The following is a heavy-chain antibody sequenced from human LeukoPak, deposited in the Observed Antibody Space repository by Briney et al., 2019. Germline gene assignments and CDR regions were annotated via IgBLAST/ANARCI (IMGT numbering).Heavy chain of an antibody. J-gene: IGHJ5*02. CDR3: ARGDNWNDNWFDP. CDR2: INHSGST. CDR1: GGSFSGYF. Sequence: PSETLSLTCAVYGGSFSGYFWSWIRQPPGKGLEWIGEINHSGSTNYNPSLKSRVTISVDTSKNQFSLKLSSVTAADTAVYYCARGDNWNDNWFDPWGQGTLVTVSS. D-gene: IGHD1-20*01. V-gene: IGHV4-34*01.